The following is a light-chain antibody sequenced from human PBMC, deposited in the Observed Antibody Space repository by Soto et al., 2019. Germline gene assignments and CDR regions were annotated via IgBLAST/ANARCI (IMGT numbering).Light chain of an antibody. V-gene: IGKV1-5*03. Sequence: IQMTQSPSTLSASVGDRVAITCRASQSIGIWLAWYQKKPGKAPSFLIYKASTLQTGVPSRFSGSGSGTEFTLTISSLQPDDFATYYCQQYNDYSWTFGQGTKVEIK. J-gene: IGKJ1*01. CDR3: QQYNDYSWT. CDR1: QSIGIW. CDR2: KAS.